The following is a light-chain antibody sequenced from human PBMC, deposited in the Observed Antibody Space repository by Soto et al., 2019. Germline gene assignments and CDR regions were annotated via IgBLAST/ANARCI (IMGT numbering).Light chain of an antibody. CDR2: GAS. J-gene: IGKJ1*01. CDR1: QSVSSSY. Sequence: EIVLTQSPGTLSLSPGERATLSCRASQSVSSSYLAWYQQKPGQAPRLLIYGASSRATGIPDRFSGSGSGTDFPLTISRLEPEDFAVYFCQQYGRSPPFGQGTKVEIK. CDR3: QQYGRSPP. V-gene: IGKV3-20*01.